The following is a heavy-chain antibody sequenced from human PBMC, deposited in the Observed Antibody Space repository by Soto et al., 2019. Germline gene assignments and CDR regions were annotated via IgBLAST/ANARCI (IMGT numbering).Heavy chain of an antibody. CDR3: ARGPGRGVAAAPRWYYGMDV. V-gene: IGHV6-1*01. CDR1: GDSVPSNSAA. Sequence: PSQTLSLTCAISGDSVPSNSAAWNWIRQSPSRGLGWLGRTYYRSKWYNDYAVSVKSRITINPDTSKNQFSLQLNSVTPEDTAVYYCARGPGRGVAAAPRWYYGMDVWGQGATVTV. D-gene: IGHD6-13*01. CDR2: TYYRSKWYN. J-gene: IGHJ6*02.